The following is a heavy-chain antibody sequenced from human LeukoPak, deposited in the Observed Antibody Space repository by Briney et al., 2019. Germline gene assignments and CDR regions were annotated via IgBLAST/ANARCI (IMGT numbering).Heavy chain of an antibody. CDR1: GYTFTGYY. V-gene: IGHV1-2*06. CDR3: ARDWGAAVIDY. D-gene: IGHD6-13*01. J-gene: IGHJ4*02. Sequence: TSGKVSCTVSGYTFTGYYMHWVRQAPGHGLEWMGRINPNSGGTNYAQKFQGRVTMTRDKSISTAYMELSRLRSDDTAGHYCARDWGAAVIDYWGQGTLVTVSS. CDR2: INPNSGGT.